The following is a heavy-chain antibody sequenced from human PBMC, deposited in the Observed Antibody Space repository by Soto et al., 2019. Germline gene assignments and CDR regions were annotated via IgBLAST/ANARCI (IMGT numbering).Heavy chain of an antibody. V-gene: IGHV1-2*02. J-gene: IGHJ5*02. Sequence: QVQLVQSGAEVKKPGASVKVSCKASGYTFTGYYMHWVRQAPGQGLEWMGWINPNSGDTNYAQKFQGRVTMTRDTSISTAYMELSRLRSDDTAVYYCARFRGWLQLGAWGQGTLVTVSS. CDR2: INPNSGDT. CDR3: ARFRGWLQLGA. CDR1: GYTFTGYY. D-gene: IGHD5-12*01.